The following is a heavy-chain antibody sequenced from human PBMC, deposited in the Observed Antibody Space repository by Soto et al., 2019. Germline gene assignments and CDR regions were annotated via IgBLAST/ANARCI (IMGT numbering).Heavy chain of an antibody. CDR2: ISTHNGYT. Sequence: ASVKVSCKASGYTFTSYGISWVRQAPRQGPEWMGWISTHNGYTNYAQKFQARVTMTTDTSTATAYMELRSLQSDDTAVFYCARSTMIVVAPRLGPWGQGTLAPVS. CDR3: ARSTMIVVAPRLGP. CDR1: GYTFTSYG. D-gene: IGHD3-22*01. J-gene: IGHJ5*02. V-gene: IGHV1-18*01.